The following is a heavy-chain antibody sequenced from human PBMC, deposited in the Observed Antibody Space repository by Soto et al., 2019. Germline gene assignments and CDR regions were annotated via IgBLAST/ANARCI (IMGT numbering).Heavy chain of an antibody. CDR3: AKDTRYGGNTGRFDY. CDR1: GFTFSSYA. D-gene: IGHD4-17*01. CDR2: ISGSGGST. J-gene: IGHJ4*02. V-gene: IGHV3-23*01. Sequence: HPGGSLRLSCAASGFTFSSYAMSWVRQAPGKGLEWVSAISGSGGSTYYADSVKGRFTISRDNSKNTLYLQMNSLRAEDTAVYYCAKDTRYGGNTGRFDYWGQGTLVTVSS.